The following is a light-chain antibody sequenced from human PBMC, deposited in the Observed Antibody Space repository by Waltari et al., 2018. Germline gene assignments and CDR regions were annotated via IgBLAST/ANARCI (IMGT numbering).Light chain of an antibody. CDR2: GIS. CDR1: QTISRY. V-gene: IGKV1-39*01. Sequence: DIQMTQSPSSLSASVGDRVTITCRASQTISRYLNWYQQKPGKAPKLPISGISSLQTGVPSRFSGSGSGTDFTLTISSLQPEDFATYYCQQYSGPPYNFGQGTRLEIK. CDR3: QQYSGPPYN. J-gene: IGKJ2*01.